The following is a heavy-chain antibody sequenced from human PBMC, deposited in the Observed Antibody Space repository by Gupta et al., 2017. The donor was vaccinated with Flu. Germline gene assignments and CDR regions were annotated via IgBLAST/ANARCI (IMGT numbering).Heavy chain of an antibody. J-gene: IGHJ2*01. CDR2: VNPESGGT. CDR1: FIDYY. Sequence: FIDYYLHWVRQAPGQGLEWVAWVNPESGGTFYAQKFQGRVTLTRDTSVNTAFMDMTGLTSDDTAMYYCARAPSIAGWYFDLWGRGTLVTVSS. CDR3: ARAPSIAGWYFDL. D-gene: IGHD2-15*01. V-gene: IGHV1-2*02.